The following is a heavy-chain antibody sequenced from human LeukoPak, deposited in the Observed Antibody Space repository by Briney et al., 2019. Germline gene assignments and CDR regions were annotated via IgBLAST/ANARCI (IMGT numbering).Heavy chain of an antibody. J-gene: IGHJ3*02. CDR2: INHDGSST. CDR3: AKDDGGYYYDSSGLGAFDI. CDR1: GFTFNYYW. V-gene: IGHV3-74*01. D-gene: IGHD3-22*01. Sequence: PGGSLRLSCAASGFTFNYYWMHWVRQAPGKGLVWVSHINHDGSSTSYADSVKGRFTISRDNSKNTLYLQMNSLRAEDTAVYYCAKDDGGYYYDSSGLGAFDIWGQGTMVTVSS.